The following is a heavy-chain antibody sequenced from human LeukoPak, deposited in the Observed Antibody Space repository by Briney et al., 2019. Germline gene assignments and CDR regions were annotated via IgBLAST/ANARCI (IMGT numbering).Heavy chain of an antibody. D-gene: IGHD4-23*01. V-gene: IGHV1-46*01. CDR3: ARAVLTGGTAVAY. Sequence: ASVKVSCKASGYTFTSYYMHWVRQAPGQGLEWMGIINPNGGSTSYAQKFQGRVTMTRDTSMSTVYMELNSLRSEDTAVYYCARAVLTGGTAVAYWGQGTLVIVSS. J-gene: IGHJ4*02. CDR1: GYTFTSYY. CDR2: INPNGGST.